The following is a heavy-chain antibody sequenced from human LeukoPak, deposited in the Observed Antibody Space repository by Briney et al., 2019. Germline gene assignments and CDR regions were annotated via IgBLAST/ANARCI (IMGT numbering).Heavy chain of an antibody. J-gene: IGHJ6*03. Sequence: GGSLRLSCAASGFTFSSYSMNWVRQAPGKGLEWVSSISSSSSSYIYYADSVKGRFTISRDNAKNSLYLQMNSLRAEDTAVYYCARDSHYYYMDVWGKGTTVTVSS. CDR2: ISSSSSSYI. CDR3: ARDSHYYYMDV. CDR1: GFTFSSYS. V-gene: IGHV3-21*01.